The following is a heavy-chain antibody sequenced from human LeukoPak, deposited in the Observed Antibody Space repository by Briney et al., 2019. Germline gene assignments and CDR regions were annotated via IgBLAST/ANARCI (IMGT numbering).Heavy chain of an antibody. V-gene: IGHV3-7*03. CDR2: IKQVGSEK. J-gene: IGHJ3*02. Sequence: GASLRPACAASGFTVSRDWMSWVRQDRGKGRGWVANIKQVGSEKYYIDCVNGRLTISRDNAKNSLYLQMNSMRAEDTAVYYCSRQYCSSTSCFSAFAIWGQGTMVTVSS. CDR1: GFTVSRDW. D-gene: IGHD2-2*01. CDR3: SRQYCSSTSCFSAFAI.